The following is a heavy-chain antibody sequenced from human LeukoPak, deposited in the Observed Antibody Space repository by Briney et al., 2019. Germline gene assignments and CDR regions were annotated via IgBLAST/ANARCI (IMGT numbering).Heavy chain of an antibody. D-gene: IGHD3-22*01. CDR3: ARDYYDSSGFREAYYMDV. J-gene: IGHJ6*03. Sequence: GGSLRLSCAASGFTFSDYYMSWIRQAPGKGLEWGSYISSSGSSTYYADSVKGRFNISRDNANNSLYLQMNSLRAEVTAVYYCARDYYDSSGFREAYYMDVWGKGTTVTVSS. V-gene: IGHV3-11*04. CDR2: ISSSGSST. CDR1: GFTFSDYY.